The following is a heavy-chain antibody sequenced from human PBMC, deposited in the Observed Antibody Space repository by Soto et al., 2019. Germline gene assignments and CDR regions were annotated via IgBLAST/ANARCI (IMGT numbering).Heavy chain of an antibody. D-gene: IGHD4-17*01. Sequence: GGSLRLSGAASGFTFVSHWMHWVRQSPGKGLVYVSRISSGGTTTNYAGSVKGLFTISRDNARNTLYLQMNSLRVEDTAVYYCARFGTSYATVTPWEFWFDPWGQGTLVTVSS. J-gene: IGHJ5*02. CDR3: ARFGTSYATVTPWEFWFDP. V-gene: IGHV3-74*01. CDR1: GFTFVSHW. CDR2: ISSGGTTT.